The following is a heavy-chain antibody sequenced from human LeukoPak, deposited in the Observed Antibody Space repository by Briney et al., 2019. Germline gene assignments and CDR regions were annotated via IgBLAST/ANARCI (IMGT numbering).Heavy chain of an antibody. CDR2: IYYSGST. CDR1: GGSISSYY. V-gene: IGHV4-59*12. CDR3: TITTGTTLGLMDY. Sequence: PSETLSLTRTVSGGSISSYYWSWIRQPPGKGLEWIGYIYYSGSTNYNPSLKSRVTISVDTSKNQFSLKLSSVTAADTAVYYCTITTGTTLGLMDYWGQGTLVTVSS. D-gene: IGHD1-1*01. J-gene: IGHJ4*02.